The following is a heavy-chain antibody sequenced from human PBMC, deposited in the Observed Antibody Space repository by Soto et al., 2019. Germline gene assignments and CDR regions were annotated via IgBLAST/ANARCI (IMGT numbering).Heavy chain of an antibody. V-gene: IGHV3-33*01. CDR1: GFTFSSYG. D-gene: IGHD1-26*01. J-gene: IGHJ6*02. Sequence: QVQLVESGGGVVQPGRSLRLSCAASGFTFSSYGMHWVRQAPGKGLEWVAVIWYDGSNKYYADSVKGRFTISRDNSKNPLYLQINRLRAEDTAVYYCARDRGIPSHNYYYYGMDVWGHGTTVTVSS. CDR2: IWYDGSNK. CDR3: ARDRGIPSHNYYYYGMDV.